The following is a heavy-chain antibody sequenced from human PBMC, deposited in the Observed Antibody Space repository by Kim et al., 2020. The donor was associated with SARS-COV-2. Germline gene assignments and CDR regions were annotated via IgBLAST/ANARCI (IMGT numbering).Heavy chain of an antibody. CDR3: ARSYNWNEMGIDY. J-gene: IGHJ4*02. CDR1: GGSFSGYY. V-gene: IGHV4-34*01. D-gene: IGHD1-20*01. CDR2: INHSGST. Sequence: SETLSLTCAVYGGSFSGYYWSWIRQPPGKGLEWIGEINHSGSTNYNPSLKSRVTISVDTSKNQFSLKLSSVTAADTAVYYCARSYNWNEMGIDYWGQGTL.